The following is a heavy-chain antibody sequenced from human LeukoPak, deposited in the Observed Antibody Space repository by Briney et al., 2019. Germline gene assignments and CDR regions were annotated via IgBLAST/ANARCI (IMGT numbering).Heavy chain of an antibody. Sequence: PSETLSLTCTVSGGSISSYYWTWIRQPPGKGLEWIGNIYNSGSTNYNPSLKSRVTISLDTSRNHFSLKLTSVTAADTALYFFGSEYCTSSTCRFDSWGQGTLVTVSS. CDR2: IYNSGST. D-gene: IGHD2-2*01. V-gene: IGHV4-59*12. CDR3: GSEYCTSSTCRFDS. J-gene: IGHJ4*02. CDR1: GGSISSYY.